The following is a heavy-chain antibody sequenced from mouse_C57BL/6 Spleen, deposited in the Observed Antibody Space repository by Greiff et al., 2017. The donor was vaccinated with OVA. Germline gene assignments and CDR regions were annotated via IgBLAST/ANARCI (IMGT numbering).Heavy chain of an antibody. CDR3: ARGGYDYDEGRYFDY. J-gene: IGHJ2*01. Sequence: QVQLQQSGPELVKPGASVKISCKASGYAFSSSWMNWVKQRPGKGLEWIGRIYPGDGDTNYNGKFKGKATLTADKSSSTAYMQLSSLTSEDSAVYFCARGGYDYDEGRYFDYWGQGTTLTVSS. CDR2: IYPGDGDT. V-gene: IGHV1-82*01. D-gene: IGHD2-4*01. CDR1: GYAFSSSW.